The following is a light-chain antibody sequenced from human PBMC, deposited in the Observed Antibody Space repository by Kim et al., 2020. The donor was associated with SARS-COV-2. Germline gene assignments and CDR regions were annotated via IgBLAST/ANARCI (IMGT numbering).Light chain of an antibody. CDR1: QSVSS. CDR3: QQYDKWPPMYT. Sequence: EIVMTQSPATLSVSPGERVILSCRASQSVSSLAWYQQKPGQAPRLLIYGASTRATGIPARFSGSGSGTDFTLTISSLQSEDFAVYYCQQYDKWPPMYTFGQGTKLEI. V-gene: IGKV3-15*01. CDR2: GAS. J-gene: IGKJ2*01.